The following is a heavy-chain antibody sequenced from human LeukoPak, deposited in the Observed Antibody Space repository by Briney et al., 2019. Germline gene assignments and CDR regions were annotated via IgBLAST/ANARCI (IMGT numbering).Heavy chain of an antibody. CDR2: INPNSGGT. V-gene: IGHV1-2*02. CDR3: ARSYGSGSYRIDY. Sequence: ASVKVSCKASGYTFTGYYMHWVRQAPGQGLEWMGWINPNSGGTNYAQKFQGRVTMTRDTSISTAYMELSRLRSDDTAVYYCARSYGSGSYRIDYWGQGTLVTVSS. J-gene: IGHJ4*02. D-gene: IGHD3-10*01. CDR1: GYTFTGYY.